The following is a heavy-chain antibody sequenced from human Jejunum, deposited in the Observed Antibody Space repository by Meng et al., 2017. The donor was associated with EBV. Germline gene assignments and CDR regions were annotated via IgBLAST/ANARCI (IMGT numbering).Heavy chain of an antibody. J-gene: IGHJ4*02. Sequence: QAQLVQSGGEVKKPGASVKVSCKASGYTFTNYGITWVRQAPGQGLEWMGWISAYNGNTNYAQTLQGRVTMTTDTSTSTAYMELGSLRSDDTAVYYCARVEVGITSGDYWGQGTLGTVSS. D-gene: IGHD1-26*01. CDR3: ARVEVGITSGDY. CDR1: GYTFTNYG. CDR2: ISAYNGNT. V-gene: IGHV1-18*01.